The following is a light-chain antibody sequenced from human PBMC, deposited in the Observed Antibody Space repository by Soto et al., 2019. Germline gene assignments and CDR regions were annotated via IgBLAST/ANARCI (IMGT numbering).Light chain of an antibody. CDR2: EVN. CDR3: NSYTSRYTCF. CDR1: SSDVGGYNY. Sequence: QSALTQPASVSGSPGQSITISCTGTSSDVGGYNYVSWYQQHPGKAPKLMIYEVNKRPSEVSNRFSGSKSGNTASLTISGLQPEDEADYYCNSYTSRYTCFLGTGTKVTFL. J-gene: IGLJ1*01. V-gene: IGLV2-14*01.